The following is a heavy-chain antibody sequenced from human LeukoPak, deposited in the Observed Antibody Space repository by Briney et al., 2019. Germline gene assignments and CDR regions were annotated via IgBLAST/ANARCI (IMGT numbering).Heavy chain of an antibody. CDR3: AKDISPWSVTPYYFDY. CDR1: GFTFSSYG. D-gene: IGHD4-17*01. J-gene: IGHJ4*02. V-gene: IGHV3-33*06. CDR2: IWYDGSNK. Sequence: PGGSLRLSCAASGFTFSSYGMHWVRQAPGKGLEWVAVIWYDGSNKYYADSVKGRFTISRDNSKNTLYLQMNSLRAEDTAVYYCAKDISPWSVTPYYFDYWGQGTPVTVSS.